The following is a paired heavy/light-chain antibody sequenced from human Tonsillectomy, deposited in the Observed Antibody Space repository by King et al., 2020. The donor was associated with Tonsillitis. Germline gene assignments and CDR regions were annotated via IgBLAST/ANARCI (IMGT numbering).Light chain of an antibody. CDR1: SSDIGIYNR. CDR3: SSYTSSSTVV. CDR2: EVS. V-gene: IGLV2-18*02. Sequence: QSALTQPPSVSGSPGQSVTISCSGTSSDIGIYNRVSWYRQPPGTAPKLMIYEVSNRPSGVPDRFSGSKSGNTASLTISGLQAEDEGDYYCSSYTSSSTVVFGGGTKLAVL. J-gene: IGLJ2*01.
Heavy chain of an antibody. D-gene: IGHD1-26*01. CDR1: GFTFSNYW. V-gene: IGHV3-7*01. Sequence: EVQLVESGGGLVQPGGSLRLSCAASGFTFSNYWMTWVRQAPGKGLEWVANIKQDGSETSYVDSVKGRFTISRDNAKNSLYLQMNSLRAEDTAVYYCARVRGSYGFDYWGQGTLVTVSS. J-gene: IGHJ4*02. CDR2: IKQDGSET. CDR3: ARVRGSYGFDY.